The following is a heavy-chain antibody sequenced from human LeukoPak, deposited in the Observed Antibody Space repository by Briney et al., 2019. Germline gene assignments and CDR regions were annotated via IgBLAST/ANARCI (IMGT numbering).Heavy chain of an antibody. CDR1: GGSISSGGYY. J-gene: IGHJ3*02. CDR3: ARIGTAALIDAFDI. CDR2: IYHSGST. V-gene: IGHV4-30-2*01. D-gene: IGHD2-2*01. Sequence: SETLSLTCTVSGGSISSGGYYWSWIRQPPGKGLEWIGYIYHSGSTYYNLSLKSRVTISVDRSKNQFSLKLSSVTAADTAVYYCARIGTAALIDAFDIWGQGTMVTVSS.